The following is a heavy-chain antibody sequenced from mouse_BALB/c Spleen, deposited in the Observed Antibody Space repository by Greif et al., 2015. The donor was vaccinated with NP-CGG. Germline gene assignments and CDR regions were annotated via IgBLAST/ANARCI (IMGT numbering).Heavy chain of an antibody. CDR1: GYTFTSYY. J-gene: IGHJ3*01. V-gene: IGHV1S56*01. CDR3: ARSYYGSSYGFAY. Sequence: QVQLQQSGPELVKPGASVRISCKASGYTFTSYYIHWVKQMPGQGLEWIGWIYPGNVNTKYNEKFKGKATLTADKSSSTAYMQLSSLTSGDSAVYFCARSYYGSSYGFAYWGQGTLVTVSA. CDR2: IYPGNVNT. D-gene: IGHD1-1*01.